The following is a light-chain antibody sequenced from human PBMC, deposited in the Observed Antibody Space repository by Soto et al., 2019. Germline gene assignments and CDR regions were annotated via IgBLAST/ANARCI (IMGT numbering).Light chain of an antibody. Sequence: DIQLTQSPSFLSASVGDRVTITCRASQGFSGYLAWYQQKPGKAPKLLIYAASTLQSGVPSRFSGSGSGTEFTLTISSLQPEDFATYYCQQLNNYPRTFGQGTKLEIK. CDR2: AAS. V-gene: IGKV1-9*01. J-gene: IGKJ2*01. CDR3: QQLNNYPRT. CDR1: QGFSGY.